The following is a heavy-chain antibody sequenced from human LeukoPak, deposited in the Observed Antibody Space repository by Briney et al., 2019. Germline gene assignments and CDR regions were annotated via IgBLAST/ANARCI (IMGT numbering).Heavy chain of an antibody. CDR2: MNPNSGDT. CDR1: GYTFIVYN. Sequence: ASVKVSCKASGYTFIVYNIHWLRQAPGQGLEWMGWMNPNSGDTNNAQKFQGRITMTRDTSISTAYMELSSLRFDGTAVYYCARGVGSSWFDPWGQGTLVTVSS. J-gene: IGHJ5*02. CDR3: ARGVGSSWFDP. V-gene: IGHV1-2*02. D-gene: IGHD2-2*01.